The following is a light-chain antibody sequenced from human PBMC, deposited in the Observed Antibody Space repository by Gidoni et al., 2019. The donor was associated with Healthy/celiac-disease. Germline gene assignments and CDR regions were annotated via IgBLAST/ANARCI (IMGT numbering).Light chain of an antibody. J-gene: IGKJ1*01. Sequence: AIRMTQSPSSLSASTGDRVTITCRASQGISSYLAWYQQKPGKAPKLLIYAASTLQSGVPSRFTISGLQSEDFATYYCQQYYSYPRTFGQGTKVEIK. CDR2: AAS. V-gene: IGKV1-8*01. CDR1: QGISSY. CDR3: QQYYSYPRT.